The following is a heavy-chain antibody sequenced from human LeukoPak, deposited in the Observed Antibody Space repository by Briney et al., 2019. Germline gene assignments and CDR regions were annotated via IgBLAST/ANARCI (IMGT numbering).Heavy chain of an antibody. CDR2: INSDGSST. CDR3: ARDGGYSSYGDFDY. V-gene: IGHV3-74*03. CDR1: GFTFSSYW. D-gene: IGHD4-11*01. Sequence: GGSLRLSCAASGFTFSSYWIHWVRQAPGKGLVWVSRINSDGSSTTYADSVKGLFTISRDNAKNTVYLQMNSLRAEDTAVYYCARDGGYSSYGDFDYWGQGTLVTVSS. J-gene: IGHJ4*02.